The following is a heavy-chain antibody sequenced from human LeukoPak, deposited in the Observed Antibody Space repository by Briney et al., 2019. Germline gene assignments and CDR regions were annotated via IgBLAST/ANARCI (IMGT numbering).Heavy chain of an antibody. D-gene: IGHD6-13*01. J-gene: IGHJ4*02. V-gene: IGHV3-30*01. Sequence: LMHSFSAPGFTFSNHPMHTVPQAPAKVLEWVAPISYDGSNKYYAASVKGRFTISRDNSKNTLYLQMNSLRAEDTAVYSCARERRYSSRWYSYSSGWYLDYWGQGTLVTVSS. CDR1: GFTFSNHP. CDR3: ARERRYSSRWYSYSSGWYLDY. CDR2: ISYDGSNK.